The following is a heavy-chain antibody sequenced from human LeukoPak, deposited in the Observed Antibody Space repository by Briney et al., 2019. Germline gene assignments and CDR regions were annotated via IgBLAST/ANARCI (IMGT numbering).Heavy chain of an antibody. Sequence: GGSLRLSCAASGFTVSSNYMSWVRQAPGKGLEWVSVIYSGGSTYYADSVKGRFTISRDNSKNTLYLQMNSLRAEDTAVYYCARVRGEHSGSYTIGGAYYYYGMDVWGQGTTVTVSS. CDR2: IYSGGST. J-gene: IGHJ6*02. CDR1: GFTVSSNY. V-gene: IGHV3-66*01. D-gene: IGHD1-26*01. CDR3: ARVRGEHSGSYTIGGAYYYYGMDV.